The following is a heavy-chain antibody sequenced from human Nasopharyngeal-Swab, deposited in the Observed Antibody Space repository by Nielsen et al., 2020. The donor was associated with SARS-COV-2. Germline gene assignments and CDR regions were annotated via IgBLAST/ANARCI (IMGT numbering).Heavy chain of an antibody. CDR3: AREHLDTAMVSDY. J-gene: IGHJ4*02. D-gene: IGHD5-18*01. CDR2: ISSSSSYI. V-gene: IGHV3-21*01. Sequence: WIRQPPGKGLEWVSSISSSSSYIYYADSVKGRFTISRDNAKNSLYLQMNSLRAEDTAVYYCAREHLDTAMVSDYWGQGTLVTVSS.